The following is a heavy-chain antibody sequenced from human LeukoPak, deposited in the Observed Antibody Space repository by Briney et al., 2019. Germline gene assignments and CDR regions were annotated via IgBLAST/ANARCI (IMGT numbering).Heavy chain of an antibody. D-gene: IGHD7-27*01. CDR1: GFTFSSYG. Sequence: SGGSLRLSCAASGFTFSSYGMHWVRQAPGKGLEWVAVIWYDGSNKYYADSAKGRFTISRDNSKNTLYLQMNSLRAEDTAVYYCARERSNGDFDYWGQGTLATVSS. V-gene: IGHV3-33*08. J-gene: IGHJ4*02. CDR3: ARERSNGDFDY. CDR2: IWYDGSNK.